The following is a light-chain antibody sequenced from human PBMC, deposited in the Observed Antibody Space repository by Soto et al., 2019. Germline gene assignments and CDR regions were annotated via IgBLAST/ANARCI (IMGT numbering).Light chain of an antibody. V-gene: IGLV2-14*01. J-gene: IGLJ1*01. Sequence: QSALTQPASVSGSPGQSITISCTGTSTDVGRYNYVSWYQQHPGKAPKLMIYDVSNRPSGVSSRFSGSKSGITASLTISGLQAEDAADYYCSSYTSDSTYVFGTGTTVTVL. CDR3: SSYTSDSTYV. CDR1: STDVGRYNY. CDR2: DVS.